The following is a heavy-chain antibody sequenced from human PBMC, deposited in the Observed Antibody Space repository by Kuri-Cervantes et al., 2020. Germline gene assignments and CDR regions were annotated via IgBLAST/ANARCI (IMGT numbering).Heavy chain of an antibody. J-gene: IGHJ4*02. CDR3: ARHGEWFDY. Sequence: LRLSCTVSGGSISSGGYSWRWIRQPPGKGLEWIGDICHSGNTYYDPSLKSRVTISVDTSKNQFSLKLSSVTAADTAVYYCARHGEWFDYWGQGTLVTVSS. CDR2: ICHSGNT. V-gene: IGHV4-30-2*02. D-gene: IGHD3-10*01. CDR1: GGSISSGGYS.